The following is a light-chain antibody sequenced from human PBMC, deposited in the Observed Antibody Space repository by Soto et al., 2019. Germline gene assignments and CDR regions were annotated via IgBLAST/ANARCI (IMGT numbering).Light chain of an antibody. Sequence: DIQMTPSNSTLTASVGDRVTITRRASQNINTWLAWYQQKPGKAPSLLIYDASRLETGVPSRFSGSGSGTEFTLTITSLQPDDFATYYCQQKNSYPWTFGQGTKVQVK. CDR3: QQKNSYPWT. V-gene: IGKV1-5*01. CDR2: DAS. CDR1: QNINTW. J-gene: IGKJ1*01.